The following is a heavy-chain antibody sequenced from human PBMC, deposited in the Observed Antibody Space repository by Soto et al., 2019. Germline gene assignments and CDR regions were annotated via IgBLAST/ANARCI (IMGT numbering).Heavy chain of an antibody. D-gene: IGHD6-13*01. J-gene: IGHJ4*02. V-gene: IGHV3-21*01. CDR1: GFSFSSYT. Sequence: GGSLRLSCAASGFSFSSYTMNWVRQAPGKGLEWVSSISSSGSYIYYADSVKGRVTISRDNAENSLYLQMNSLRAEDTAVYYCATDANPSSSWYVIDYWGQGTLVTVSS. CDR3: ATDANPSSSWYVIDY. CDR2: ISSSGSYI.